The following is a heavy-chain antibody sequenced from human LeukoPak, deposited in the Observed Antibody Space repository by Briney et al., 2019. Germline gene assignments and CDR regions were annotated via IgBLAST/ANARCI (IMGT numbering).Heavy chain of an antibody. CDR2: IRYEGSNK. CDR3: AKDRLGYCVDGVCFPYDY. Sequence: GGSLRLSCAASGFTFSSYGMHWVRQAPGKGLEWVAFIRYEGSNKYYADSVKGRFTISRDNSNNTLFLQMNGLRPEDTALYYCAKDRLGYCVDGVCFPYDYWGQGTPVTVSS. V-gene: IGHV3-30*02. D-gene: IGHD2-8*01. J-gene: IGHJ4*02. CDR1: GFTFSSYG.